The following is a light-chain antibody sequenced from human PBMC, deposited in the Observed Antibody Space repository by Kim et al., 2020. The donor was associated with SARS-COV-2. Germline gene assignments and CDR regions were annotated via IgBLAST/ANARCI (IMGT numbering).Light chain of an antibody. CDR2: GRN. Sequence: SSELTQDPAVSVALGQTVRITCQGDSLRSYYATWYQQKLRQAPLLVIFGRNNRPSGIPDRFSGSTSGNTASLTISGAQAEDEADFYCQSRDSGGNVVFGGGTQLTVL. V-gene: IGLV3-19*01. CDR3: QSRDSGGNVV. J-gene: IGLJ2*01. CDR1: SLRSYY.